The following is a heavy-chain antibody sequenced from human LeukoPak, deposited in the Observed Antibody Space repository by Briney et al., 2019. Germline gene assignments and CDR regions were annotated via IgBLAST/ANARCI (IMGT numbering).Heavy chain of an antibody. CDR1: GFTFSSYA. D-gene: IGHD2-2*01. Sequence: PGGSLRLSCAASGFTFSSYAMHWVRQAPGKGLEYVSAISSNGGSTYYANSVKGRFTISRDNPKNTLYLQMGSLRAEDMAVYYCARGTVGYCSSTSCYYYYGMDVWGQGTTVTVSS. CDR3: ARGTVGYCSSTSCYYYYGMDV. V-gene: IGHV3-64*01. J-gene: IGHJ6*02. CDR2: ISSNGGST.